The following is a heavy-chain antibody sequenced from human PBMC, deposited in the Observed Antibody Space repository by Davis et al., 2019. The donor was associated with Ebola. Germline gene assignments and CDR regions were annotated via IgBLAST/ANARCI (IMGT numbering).Heavy chain of an antibody. J-gene: IGHJ6*02. D-gene: IGHD1-1*01. CDR1: GASISSYL. CDR2: VYDSGST. V-gene: IGHV4-59*12. Sequence: MPGGSLRLSCTVSGASISSYLWGWIRQPPGKRLEWIGYVYDSGSTNYNPSLKSRVSISVDKSKNQFSLKLSSVTAADTAVYYCAGQLESQVGGMDVWGQGTTVTVSS. CDR3: AGQLESQVGGMDV.